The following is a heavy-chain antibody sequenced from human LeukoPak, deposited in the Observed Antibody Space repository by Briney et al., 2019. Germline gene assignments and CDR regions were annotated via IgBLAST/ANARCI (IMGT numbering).Heavy chain of an antibody. CDR1: GGPISSSSYY. CDR2: IYYSGST. CDR3: ARTYYDILTGYYIDY. J-gene: IGHJ4*02. Sequence: SETLSLTCTVSGGPISSSSYYWGWIRQPPGKGLEWIGSIYYSGSTYYNPSLKSRVTISVDTSKNQFSLKLSSVTAADTAVYYCARTYYDILTGYYIDYWGQGTLVTVSS. V-gene: IGHV4-39*01. D-gene: IGHD3-9*01.